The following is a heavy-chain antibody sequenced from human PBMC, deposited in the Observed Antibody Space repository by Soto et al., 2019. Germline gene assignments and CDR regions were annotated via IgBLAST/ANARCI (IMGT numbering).Heavy chain of an antibody. CDR1: GGSINSYW. CDR3: ARDIGSFAYGEGY. V-gene: IGHV4-4*07. J-gene: IGHJ4*02. Sequence: ETLSLTCSVSGGSINSYWWSWIRQPAGKGLEWIGRVYSSGTTDYNPSLNSRATMSVETSKNQFSLKLSSVTAADTAVYYCARDIGSFAYGEGYWGQGIQVTVSS. CDR2: VYSSGTT. D-gene: IGHD3-10*01.